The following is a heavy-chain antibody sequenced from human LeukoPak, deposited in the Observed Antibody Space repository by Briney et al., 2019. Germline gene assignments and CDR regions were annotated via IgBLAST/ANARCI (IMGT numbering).Heavy chain of an antibody. Sequence: GGSLRLSCAASGFTFSSYSMNWVRQAPGKGLEWVSSISSSSSYIYYADSVKGRFTISRDNAKNSLYLQMNNLRAEDTAVYYCAREEWELRAFDIWGQGTMVTVSS. CDR3: AREEWELRAFDI. CDR1: GFTFSSYS. J-gene: IGHJ3*02. D-gene: IGHD1-26*01. CDR2: ISSSSSYI. V-gene: IGHV3-21*01.